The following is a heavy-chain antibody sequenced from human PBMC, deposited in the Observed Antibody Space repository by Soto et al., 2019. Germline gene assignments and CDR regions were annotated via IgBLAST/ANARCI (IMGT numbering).Heavy chain of an antibody. CDR2: IYPGDSDT. CDR1: GFSFTDYW. CDR3: ARHRGSGPFRQAAGY. V-gene: IGHV5-51*01. D-gene: IGHD6-25*01. J-gene: IGHJ4*02. Sequence: PGESLKISCKGAGFSFTDYWIGWVRQMRGKGLEWVGVIYPGDSDTRYSPSFQGQVTISADKSITTAYLQWSSLKASDTAMYYCARHRGSGPFRQAAGYWGQGTLVTVSS.